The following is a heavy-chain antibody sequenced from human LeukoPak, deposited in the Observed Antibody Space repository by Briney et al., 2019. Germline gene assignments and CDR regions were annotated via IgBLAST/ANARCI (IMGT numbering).Heavy chain of an antibody. CDR1: GYTFTSYY. J-gene: IGHJ4*02. CDR3: ARGSSHAGFWSIGGVIITPADY. Sequence: GASVKVSCEASGYTFTSYYIHWVRQAPGQGLEWMGMINPGGGSTSYAQKFQGRVSMTRDTSTSTVYMDLSSLRSEDTAVYYCARGSSHAGFWSIGGVIITPADYWGQGTLVTVSS. V-gene: IGHV1-46*01. CDR2: INPGGGST. D-gene: IGHD3-10*01.